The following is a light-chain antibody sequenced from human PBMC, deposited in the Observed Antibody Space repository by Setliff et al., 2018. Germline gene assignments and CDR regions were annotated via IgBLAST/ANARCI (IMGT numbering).Light chain of an antibody. Sequence: QSALTQPASVSGSPGQSITISCTGTSSDIGGYKYVSWCQQHPGKAPNLMIYEVIKRPSGVSNRFSGSKSGNTASLTISGLQAEDEADYYCLSYTNSDTVVFGTGTKV. CDR1: SSDIGGYKY. J-gene: IGLJ1*01. CDR2: EVI. V-gene: IGLV2-14*01. CDR3: LSYTNSDTVV.